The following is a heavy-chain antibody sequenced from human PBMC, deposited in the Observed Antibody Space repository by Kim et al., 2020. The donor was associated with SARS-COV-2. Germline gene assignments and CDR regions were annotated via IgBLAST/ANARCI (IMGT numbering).Heavy chain of an antibody. D-gene: IGHD5-18*01. Sequence: SETLSLTCTVSGGSISSSSYYWGWIRQPPGKGLEWIGSIYYSGSTYYNPSLKSRVTISVDTSKNQFSLKLSSVTAADTAVYYCARGWIQLWFVHYYFDYWGQGTLVTVSS. J-gene: IGHJ4*02. V-gene: IGHV4-39*01. CDR2: IYYSGST. CDR1: GGSISSSSYY. CDR3: ARGWIQLWFVHYYFDY.